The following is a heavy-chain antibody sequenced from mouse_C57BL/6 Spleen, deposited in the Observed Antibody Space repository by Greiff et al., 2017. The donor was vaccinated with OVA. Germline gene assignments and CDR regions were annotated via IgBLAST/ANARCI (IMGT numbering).Heavy chain of an antibody. D-gene: IGHD4-1*01. CDR3: ARGKRSSNWDYFDY. CDR2: IYPGDGDT. J-gene: IGHJ2*01. CDR1: GYAFSSYW. Sequence: QVQLKQSGAELVKPGASVKISCKASGYAFSSYWMNWVKQRPGKGLEWIGQIYPGDGDTNYNGKFKGKATLTADKSSSTAYMQLSSLTSEDSAVYFCARGKRSSNWDYFDYWGQGTTLTVSS. V-gene: IGHV1-80*01.